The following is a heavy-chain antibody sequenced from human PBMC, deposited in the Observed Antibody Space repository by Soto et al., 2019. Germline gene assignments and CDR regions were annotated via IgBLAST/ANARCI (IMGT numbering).Heavy chain of an antibody. CDR1: GFTFSSYA. CDR2: ISGSGGST. D-gene: IGHD2-2*01. V-gene: IGHV3-23*01. CDR3: AKFKYQLHTNKGFGAFDI. Sequence: PGGSLRLSCAASGFTFSSYAMSWVRQAPGKGLEWVSAISGSGGSTYYADSVKGRFTISRDNSKNTLYLQMNSLRAEDTAVYYCAKFKYQLHTNKGFGAFDIWGQGTMVTVSS. J-gene: IGHJ3*02.